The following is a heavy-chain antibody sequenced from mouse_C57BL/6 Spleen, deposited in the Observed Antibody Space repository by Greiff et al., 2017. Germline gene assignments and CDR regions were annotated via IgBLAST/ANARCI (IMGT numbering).Heavy chain of an antibody. Sequence: QVQLQQSGPELVKPGASVKISCKASGYAFSSSWMNWVKQRPGKGLEWIGRIYPGDGDTNYNGKFKGKATLTADKSSSTAYMQLSSLTSEDSAVYFCARGGVHAMDYWGQGTSVTVSS. J-gene: IGHJ4*01. CDR3: ARGGVHAMDY. CDR1: GYAFSSSW. V-gene: IGHV1-82*01. D-gene: IGHD2-14*01. CDR2: IYPGDGDT.